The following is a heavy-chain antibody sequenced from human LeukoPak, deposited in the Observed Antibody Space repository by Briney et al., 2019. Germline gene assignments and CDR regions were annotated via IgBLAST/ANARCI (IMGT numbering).Heavy chain of an antibody. CDR2: INHSGST. V-gene: IGHV4-34*01. J-gene: IGHJ4*02. D-gene: IGHD3-16*02. CDR1: GFTFSDYY. CDR3: ARSLAYDYVWGSYRLFGVDY. Sequence: PGGSLRLSCAASGFTFSDYYMSWIRQPPGKGLEWIGEINHSGSTNYNPSLKSRVTISVDTSKNQFSLKLSSVTAADTAVYYCARSLAYDYVWGSYRLFGVDYWGQGTLVTVSS.